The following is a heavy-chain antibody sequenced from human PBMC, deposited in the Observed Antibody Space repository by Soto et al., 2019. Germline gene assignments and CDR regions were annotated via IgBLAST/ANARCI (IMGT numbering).Heavy chain of an antibody. Sequence: EVQLLESGGGLVQPGGSLRLSCAASGFTFSSYAMSWVRQAPGKELEWVSAISGSGGSTYYADSVKGRFTISRDNSKNTLYLQMNSLRAEDTAVYYCAKVMEYYDFWSGPGDYWGQGTLVTVSS. CDR3: AKVMEYYDFWSGPGDY. V-gene: IGHV3-23*01. D-gene: IGHD3-3*01. J-gene: IGHJ4*02. CDR1: GFTFSSYA. CDR2: ISGSGGST.